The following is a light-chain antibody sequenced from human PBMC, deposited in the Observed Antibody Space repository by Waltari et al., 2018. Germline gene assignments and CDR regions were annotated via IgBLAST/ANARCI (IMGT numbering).Light chain of an antibody. J-gene: IGLJ2*01. V-gene: IGLV3-25*03. CDR2: KDT. CDR3: LSAYSGGSQGA. Sequence: SYELTQPPSVSVSPGQTAKIPCSGDALPKQYTYWYQQKPGQAPLLVIYKDTERPSGIPERFSGSSSGTTVTLTISGVQAEDEADYYCLSAYSGGSQGAFGGGTKLTVL. CDR1: ALPKQY.